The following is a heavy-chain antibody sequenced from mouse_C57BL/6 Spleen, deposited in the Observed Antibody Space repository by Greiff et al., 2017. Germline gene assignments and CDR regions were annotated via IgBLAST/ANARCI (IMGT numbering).Heavy chain of an antibody. CDR3: TAGAY. J-gene: IGHJ3*01. CDR1: GFTFSNYW. V-gene: IGHV6-3*01. Sequence: DVQLVESGGGLVQPGGSMKLSCVASGFTFSNYWMNWVRQSPEKGLEWVAQIRLKSDNYATHYAESVKGRFTISRDDSKSSVYLQMNNLRAEDTGIYYCTAGAYWGQGTLVTVSA. CDR2: IRLKSDNYAT.